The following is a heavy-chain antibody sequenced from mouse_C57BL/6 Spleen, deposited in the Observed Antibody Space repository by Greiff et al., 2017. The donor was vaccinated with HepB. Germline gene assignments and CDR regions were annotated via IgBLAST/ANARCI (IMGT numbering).Heavy chain of an antibody. J-gene: IGHJ1*03. CDR3: ARSRITTDWYFDV. CDR1: GYTFTSYW. D-gene: IGHD1-1*01. CDR2: INPSNGGT. Sequence: VQLQQPGTELVKPGASVKLSCKASGYTFTSYWMHWVKQRPGQGLEWIGNINPSNGGTNYNEKFKSKATLTVDKSSSTAYMQLSSLTSEDSAVYYCARSRITTDWYFDVWGTGTTVTVSS. V-gene: IGHV1-53*01.